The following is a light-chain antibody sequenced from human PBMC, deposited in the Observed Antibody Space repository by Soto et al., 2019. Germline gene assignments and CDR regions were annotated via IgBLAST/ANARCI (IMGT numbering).Light chain of an antibody. Sequence: EIVLTQSPGALSLSPGEGATLSCRASQSVTRNCLAWYRQKPGQAPRLPIAGASSRLTGIPDRFSGSGSGTDFTLTISRLEPEDSAVYYCQQYGSSPYTFGQGTKLEIK. V-gene: IGKV3-20*01. CDR1: QSVTRNC. J-gene: IGKJ2*01. CDR2: GAS. CDR3: QQYGSSPYT.